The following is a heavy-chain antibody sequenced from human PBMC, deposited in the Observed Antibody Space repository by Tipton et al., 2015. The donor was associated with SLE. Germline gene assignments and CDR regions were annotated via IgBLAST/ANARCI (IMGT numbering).Heavy chain of an antibody. D-gene: IGHD7-27*01. Sequence: GLVKPSETLSLTCTVSGYSLTSGYYWGWIRQPPGKGLEWVGYINYSGNTNYNPSLKSRVTISVDTSKTHISLRLTSVTAADTAVYYCARGGLGSDLRGSIYFGYWGQGTLVTVSS. CDR3: ARGGLGSDLRGSIYFGY. J-gene: IGHJ4*02. CDR1: GYSLTSGYY. CDR2: INYSGNT. V-gene: IGHV4-61*03.